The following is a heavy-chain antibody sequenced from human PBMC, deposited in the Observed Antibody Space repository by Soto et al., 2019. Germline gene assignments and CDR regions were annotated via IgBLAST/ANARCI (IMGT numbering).Heavy chain of an antibody. CDR3: ARYSYGGNSRLTDY. J-gene: IGHJ4*02. CDR2: IYHSGST. Sequence: RSLTCAVSGYSISSGYYCGWIRQPPGNGLEWIGSIYHSGSTYYNPSLKSRVTISVDTSKNQFSLKLSSVTAADTAVYYCARYSYGGNSRLTDYWGQGTLVTVSS. D-gene: IGHD4-17*01. CDR1: GYSISSGYY. V-gene: IGHV4-38-2*01.